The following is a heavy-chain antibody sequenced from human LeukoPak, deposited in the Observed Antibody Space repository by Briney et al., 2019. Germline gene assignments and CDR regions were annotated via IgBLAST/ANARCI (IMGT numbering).Heavy chain of an antibody. J-gene: IGHJ4*02. CDR1: GGSISSYY. V-gene: IGHV4-59*01. CDR2: IYYSGST. D-gene: IGHD2-2*02. Sequence: PSETLFLTCTVSGGSISSYYWSWIRQPPGKGLEWIGYIYYSGSTNYNPSLKSRVTISVDTSKNQFSLKLSSVTAADTAVYYCARCGTSCYSFDYWGQGTLVTVSS. CDR3: ARCGTSCYSFDY.